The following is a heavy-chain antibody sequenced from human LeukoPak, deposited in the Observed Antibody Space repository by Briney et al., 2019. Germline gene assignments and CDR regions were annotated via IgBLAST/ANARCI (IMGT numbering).Heavy chain of an antibody. CDR1: GFTFSTDG. V-gene: IGHV3-30*02. Sequence: GGSLRLSCAASGFTFSTDGMHWVREAPGRGLEWVAFIRYDGSNKYYADSVKGRFTISRDNSKNTLYLQMNSLRAEDTAVYYCARLFGELFLPSDHFYYMDVWGKGTTVTVSS. D-gene: IGHD3-10*02. CDR2: IRYDGSNK. J-gene: IGHJ6*03. CDR3: ARLFGELFLPSDHFYYMDV.